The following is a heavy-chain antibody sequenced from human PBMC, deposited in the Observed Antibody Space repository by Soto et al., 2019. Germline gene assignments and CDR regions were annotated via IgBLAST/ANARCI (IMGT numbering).Heavy chain of an antibody. Sequence: EVQLLESGGGLVQPGGSLGLSCAASGFTFSNYAMSWVRQAPGKGLEWVSGIGASGDGTYYAASVKGRFITSRDNSKKTLHLQRNRLIAEDTAVYYCAVRKTGSYFDDWGQGTLVTVSS. J-gene: IGHJ4*03. V-gene: IGHV3-23*01. CDR1: GFTFSNYA. CDR2: IGASGDGT. D-gene: IGHD3-9*01. CDR3: AVRKTGSYFDD.